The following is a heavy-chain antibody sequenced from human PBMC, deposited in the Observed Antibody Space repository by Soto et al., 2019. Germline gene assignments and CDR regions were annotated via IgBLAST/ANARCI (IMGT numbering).Heavy chain of an antibody. J-gene: IGHJ4*02. V-gene: IGHV3-23*01. Sequence: PGGSLRLSCAASGFTFNSYAMNWLRQAPGKGLEWVSAIIGPGDSTYYTDSVKGRFTISRDNSKNTLYLQMNSLRAEDTAVYYCAKDDSSGYYLRGYYFDYWGQGTLVTVSS. CDR1: GFTFNSYA. D-gene: IGHD3-22*01. CDR2: IIGPGDST. CDR3: AKDDSSGYYLRGYYFDY.